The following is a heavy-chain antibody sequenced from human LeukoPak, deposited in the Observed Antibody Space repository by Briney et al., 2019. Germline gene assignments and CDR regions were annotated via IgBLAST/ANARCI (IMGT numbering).Heavy chain of an antibody. CDR1: GYTFTGYY. Sequence: ASVKVSCKASGYTFTGYYMHWVRQAPGQGLEWMGWINPNSGGTNYAQKFQGRVTMTRDTSISTAYMELSRLRSGDTAVYYCARMDRQLVQGFDYWGQGTLVTVSS. CDR3: ARMDRQLVQGFDY. CDR2: INPNSGGT. J-gene: IGHJ4*02. D-gene: IGHD6-13*01. V-gene: IGHV1-2*02.